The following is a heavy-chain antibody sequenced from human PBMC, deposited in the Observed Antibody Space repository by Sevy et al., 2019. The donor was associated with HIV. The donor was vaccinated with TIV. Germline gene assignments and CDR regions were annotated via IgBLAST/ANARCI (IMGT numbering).Heavy chain of an antibody. CDR3: ARSGVQRKDAFDI. CDR2: ISSSSSYI. V-gene: IGHV3-21*01. D-gene: IGHD6-13*01. CDR1: GFTFSSYS. J-gene: IGHJ3*02. Sequence: GGSLRLSYAASGFTFSSYSMNWVRQAPGKGLEWVSSISSSSSYIYYADSVKGRFTISRDNAKNSLYLQMNSLRAEDTAVYYCARSGVQRKDAFDIWGQGTMVTVSS.